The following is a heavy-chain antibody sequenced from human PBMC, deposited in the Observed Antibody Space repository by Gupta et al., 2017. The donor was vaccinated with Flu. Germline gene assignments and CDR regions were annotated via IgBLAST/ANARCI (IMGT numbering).Heavy chain of an antibody. J-gene: IGHJ2*01. D-gene: IGHD6-6*01. V-gene: IGHV5-51*01. CDR3: ARPISGGGSSSEWYFDL. CDR2: IYPGDSDT. Sequence: GKGLEWMGIIYPGDSDTRYSPSFQGQVTISADKSISTAYLQWSSLKASDTAMYYCARPISGGGSSSEWYFDLWGRGTLVTGSS.